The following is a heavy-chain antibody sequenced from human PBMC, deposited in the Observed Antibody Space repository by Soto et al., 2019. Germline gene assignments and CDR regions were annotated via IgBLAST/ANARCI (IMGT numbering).Heavy chain of an antibody. J-gene: IGHJ4*02. Sequence: EVQLVESGGGLIQPGGSLRLSCAASGFTVSSSYMSWVRQAPGKGLEWVSVMYSGGSTYYADSVKGRFTISRDNSKNTLYLQMNSRRAEDTAVYYCARVSGVAAANYDYWGQGTLVTVSS. CDR2: MYSGGST. V-gene: IGHV3-53*01. CDR1: GFTVSSSY. CDR3: ARVSGVAAANYDY. D-gene: IGHD6-13*01.